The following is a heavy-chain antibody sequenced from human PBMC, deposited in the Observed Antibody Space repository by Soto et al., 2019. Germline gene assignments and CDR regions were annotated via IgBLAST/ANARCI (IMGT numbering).Heavy chain of an antibody. CDR3: AREADSSGYYSQFDY. CDR2: IIPIFGTA. D-gene: IGHD3-22*01. CDR1: GGTFSSYA. Sequence: SVKVSCKASGGTFSSYAISWGRQAPGQGLEWMGGIIPIFGTANYAQKFQGRVTITADESTSTAYMELSSLRSEDTAVYYCAREADSSGYYSQFDYWGQGTLVTVSS. J-gene: IGHJ4*02. V-gene: IGHV1-69*13.